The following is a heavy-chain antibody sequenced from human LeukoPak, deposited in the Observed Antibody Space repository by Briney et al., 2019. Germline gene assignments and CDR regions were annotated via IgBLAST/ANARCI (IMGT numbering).Heavy chain of an antibody. CDR3: ARHGAEGEYYYYYYMDV. D-gene: IGHD3-10*01. Sequence: PSETLSLTCTVSGGSISSSSYYWGWIRQPPGKGLEWIGSIYYSGSTYYNPSLKSRVTISVDTSKNQFSLKLSSVTAADTAVYYCARHGAEGEYYYYYYMDVWGNGTTVTVSS. CDR2: IYYSGST. J-gene: IGHJ6*03. V-gene: IGHV4-39*01. CDR1: GGSISSSSYY.